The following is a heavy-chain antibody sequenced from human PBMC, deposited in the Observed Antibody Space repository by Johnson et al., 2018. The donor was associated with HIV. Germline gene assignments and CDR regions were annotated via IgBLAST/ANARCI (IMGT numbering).Heavy chain of an antibody. CDR3: AKRPYRIAAAGPDAFDI. J-gene: IGHJ3*02. V-gene: IGHV3-11*01. CDR2: ISSSGSTI. Sequence: QVKLVESGGGLVKPGGSLRLSCAASGFTFSDYYMSWIRQAPGKGLEWVSYISSSGSTIYYADSVKGRFTISRDNAKNSLYLQMNRLRDEDTAVYYCAKRPYRIAAAGPDAFDIWGQGTMVTVSS. D-gene: IGHD6-13*01. CDR1: GFTFSDYY.